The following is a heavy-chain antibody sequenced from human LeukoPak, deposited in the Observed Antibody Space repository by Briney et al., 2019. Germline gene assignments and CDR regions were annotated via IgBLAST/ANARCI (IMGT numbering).Heavy chain of an antibody. CDR2: ISGSGGST. CDR3: ANLGVMSDILTGYYSEGVDY. J-gene: IGHJ4*02. CDR1: GFTFSSYA. D-gene: IGHD3-9*01. Sequence: PGGSLRLSCAASGFTFSSYAMSWVRQAPGKGLEWVSAISGSGGSTYYADSVKGRFTISRDNSKNTLYLQMNSLRAEDTAVYYCANLGVMSDILTGYYSEGVDYWGQGTLVTVSS. V-gene: IGHV3-23*01.